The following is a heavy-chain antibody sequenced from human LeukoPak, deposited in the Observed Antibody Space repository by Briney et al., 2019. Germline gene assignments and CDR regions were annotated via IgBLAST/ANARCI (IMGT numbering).Heavy chain of an antibody. Sequence: ASVKVSCKASGYTSTSYAISWVRQAPGQGLEWMGWINTYNGNTNYAQELQGRVTMTTDTSTNTAYMELMSLSSDDTAVYYCARDLRTYYFDTSGLSLFDFWGQGTLVTVSS. D-gene: IGHD3-22*01. CDR1: GYTSTSYA. CDR2: INTYNGNT. CDR3: ARDLRTYYFDTSGLSLFDF. V-gene: IGHV1-18*01. J-gene: IGHJ4*02.